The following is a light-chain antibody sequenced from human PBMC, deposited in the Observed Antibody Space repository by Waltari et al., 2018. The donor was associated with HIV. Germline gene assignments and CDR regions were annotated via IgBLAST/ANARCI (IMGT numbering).Light chain of an antibody. J-gene: IGKJ2*03. CDR3: HQYSDWPFS. CDR1: QRIGSY. V-gene: IGKV3-15*01. Sequence: EIVLTQSPATLSVSPGERVTLSCRASQRIGSYLAWFQQKPGQVPTLLIYEGSVRATGIPARFSGSGSGTEFTLTIGSLQYEDCAVYFCHQYSDWPFSFGQGTKLDIK. CDR2: EGS.